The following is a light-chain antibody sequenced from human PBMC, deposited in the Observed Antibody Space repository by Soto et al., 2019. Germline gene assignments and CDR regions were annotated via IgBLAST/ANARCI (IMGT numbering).Light chain of an antibody. V-gene: IGLV3-25*02. CDR1: GLPKQF. CDR2: KDS. CDR3: QSAASSGPYVVV. J-gene: IGLJ2*01. Sequence: SYELTQPPSVSVSPGQTARLTCSGDGLPKQFAYWYQQKSGQAPVLLISKDSERPSGIPERFSGSSSGTTVTLTISGVQAEDEADYYCQSAASSGPYVVVFGGGTKVTVL.